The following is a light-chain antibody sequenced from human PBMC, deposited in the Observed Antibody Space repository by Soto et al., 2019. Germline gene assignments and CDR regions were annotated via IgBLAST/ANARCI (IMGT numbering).Light chain of an antibody. CDR3: QQSYSPPPIT. CDR1: KTISNY. CDR2: AAS. Sequence: DIRMTQSASSLSVSVGDGVTITCRASKTISNYLNWYQKKPGKAXQLLIYAASTLQRGVPSRFSGSGSGTDFTLTIGSLQPDDSVNYYGQQSYSPPPITFGQGTRLEI. V-gene: IGKV1-39*01. J-gene: IGKJ5*01.